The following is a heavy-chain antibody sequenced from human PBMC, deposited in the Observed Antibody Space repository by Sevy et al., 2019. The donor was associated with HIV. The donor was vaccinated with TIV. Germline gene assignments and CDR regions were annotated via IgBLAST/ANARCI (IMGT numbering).Heavy chain of an antibody. D-gene: IGHD3-10*01. CDR1: GFSFDSYG. J-gene: IGHJ6*04. CDR2: ISGSGTRT. CDR3: AKGGCYYAPEEIGYYFYYYSMDV. V-gene: IGHV3-23*01. Sequence: GGSLRLSCAVSGFSFDSYGMTWVRQAPGKGLEWVSGISGSGTRTYYADSVKGRFIISRDNSKNTLYLQMNSLRSEDTAIYYGAKGGCYYAPEEIGYYFYYYSMDVWGKGTTVTVSS.